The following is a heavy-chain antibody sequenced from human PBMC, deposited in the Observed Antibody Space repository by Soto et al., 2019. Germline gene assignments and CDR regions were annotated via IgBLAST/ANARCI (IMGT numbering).Heavy chain of an antibody. D-gene: IGHD3-3*01. Sequence: SETLSLTSTVSGDSVSSRTYSWSWIRQPPRKAEEWVEHMHYRGTTNNKPPHKSRVTIAADRTQNQSPRNLRAVAAADTVVYYCATSLVFGVAIPLFESWGQGTQVTVSS. CDR2: MHYRGTT. CDR1: GDSVSSRTYS. CDR3: ATSLVFGVAIPLFES. J-gene: IGHJ5*01. V-gene: IGHV4-61*01.